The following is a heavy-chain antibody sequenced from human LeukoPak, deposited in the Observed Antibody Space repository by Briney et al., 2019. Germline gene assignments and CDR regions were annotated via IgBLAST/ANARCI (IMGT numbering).Heavy chain of an antibody. CDR2: ISASGGST. V-gene: IGHV3-23*01. CDR3: AKEGNSGWYSFFDY. CDR1: GFTFSSYA. D-gene: IGHD6-19*01. Sequence: GGSLRLSCAASGFTFSSYAMSWVRRAPGKGREWVSAISASGGSTYYADSVKGRFTISRDKSKNTLYLQMTILRAEDTAVYYCAKEGNSGWYSFFDYWGPGTLVTVSS. J-gene: IGHJ4*02.